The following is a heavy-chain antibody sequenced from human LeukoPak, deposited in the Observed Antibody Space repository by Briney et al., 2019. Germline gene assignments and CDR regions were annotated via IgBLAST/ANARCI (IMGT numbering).Heavy chain of an antibody. D-gene: IGHD3-3*01. Sequence: ASVKVSCKASGYTFTSYGISWVRQAPGQGLEWMGWISAYNGNTNYAQKLQGRVTMTTDTSTSTAYMELRSLRSDDMAVYYCARATTRGTYDFWSGYIWWAEHWFDPWGQGTLVTVSS. CDR1: GYTFTSYG. CDR2: ISAYNGNT. V-gene: IGHV1-18*03. CDR3: ARATTRGTYDFWSGYIWWAEHWFDP. J-gene: IGHJ5*02.